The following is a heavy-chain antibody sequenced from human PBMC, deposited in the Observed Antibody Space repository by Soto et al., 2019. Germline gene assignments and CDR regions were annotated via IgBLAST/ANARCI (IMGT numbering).Heavy chain of an antibody. CDR2: INHLETT. J-gene: IGHJ4*02. CDR3: ARGGGSDSFDY. D-gene: IGHD1-26*01. V-gene: IGHV4-30-2*01. CDR1: GASITFGGYS. Sequence: QLQLHESGSGLVKPSQTLSLTCTVSGASITFGGYSWSWIRQTPGKGLEWIGYINHLETTFYNPSFESRLTLSIDRAKNQFSLKLHSMSAADRAVYFCARGGGSDSFDYWGQGILVTASS.